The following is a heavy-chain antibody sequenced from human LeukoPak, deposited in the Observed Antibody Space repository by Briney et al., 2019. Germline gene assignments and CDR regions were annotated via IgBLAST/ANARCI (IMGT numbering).Heavy chain of an antibody. CDR2: IYTSGST. CDR3: ARVQWELGFDY. Sequence: PSETLSLTCTVSGGSISSGSYYWSWIRQPAGKGLEWIGRIYTSGSTNYNPSLKRRVTISVDTSKNQFSLKLSSVTAADTAMYYCARVQWELGFDYWGQGTLVTVCS. J-gene: IGHJ4*02. D-gene: IGHD4-23*01. CDR1: GGSISSGSYY. V-gene: IGHV4-61*02.